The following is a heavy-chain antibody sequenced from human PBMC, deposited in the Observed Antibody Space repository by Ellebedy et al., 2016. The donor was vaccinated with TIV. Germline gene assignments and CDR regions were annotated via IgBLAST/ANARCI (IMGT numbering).Heavy chain of an antibody. Sequence: AASVKVSCKASGYTFTNYDINWVRRATGQGLEWMGWINPVSGATHYAQSLQGRLTMTRETSIGTAYMELGSLQSDDTAIYYCVRSRAYHFDNWGEGTLVTVSS. V-gene: IGHV1-8*01. CDR3: VRSRAYHFDN. CDR1: GYTFTNYD. J-gene: IGHJ4*02. CDR2: INPVSGAT. D-gene: IGHD2-2*01.